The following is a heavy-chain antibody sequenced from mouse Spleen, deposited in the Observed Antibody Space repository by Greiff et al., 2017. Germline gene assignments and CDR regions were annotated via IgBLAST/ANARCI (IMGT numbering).Heavy chain of an antibody. J-gene: IGHJ2*01. D-gene: IGHD2-1*01. CDR3: ARGYGNPYYFDY. CDR2: IYPGSGNT. V-gene: IGHV1-76*01. Sequence: QVQLQQSGAELVRPGASVKLSCKASGYTFTDYYINWVKQRPGQGLEWIARIYPGSGNTYYNEKFKGKATLTAEKSSSTAYMQLSSLTSEDSAVYFCARGYGNPYYFDYWGQGTTLTVSS. CDR1: GYTFTDYY.